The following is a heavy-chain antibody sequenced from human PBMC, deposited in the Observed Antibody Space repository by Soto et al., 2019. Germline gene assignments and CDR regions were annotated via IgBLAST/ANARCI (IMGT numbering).Heavy chain of an antibody. CDR3: AIDEAGHYYDSSGQLQSDDY. Sequence: QVQLVQSGAEVKKPGSSVKVSCKASGGTFSSYAISWVRQAPGQGLEWMGGIIPIFGTANYAQKFQGRVTITADKSASAAYMELSSLRSEDTAVYYCAIDEAGHYYDSSGQLQSDDYWGKGTVVTVSS. CDR2: IIPIFGTA. J-gene: IGHJ4*02. D-gene: IGHD3-22*01. CDR1: GGTFSSYA. V-gene: IGHV1-69*06.